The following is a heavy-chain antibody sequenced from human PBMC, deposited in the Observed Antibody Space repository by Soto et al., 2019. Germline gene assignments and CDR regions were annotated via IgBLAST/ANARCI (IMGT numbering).Heavy chain of an antibody. V-gene: IGHV1-69*01. J-gene: IGHJ6*02. CDR1: GGTFSSYA. CDR3: ASLPVMVRGVSYGMDV. D-gene: IGHD3-10*01. Sequence: QVQLVQSGAEVKKPGSSVKVSCKASGGTFSSYAISWVRQAPGQGLEWMGGIIPIFGTANYAQKFQGRVTITADESTSTAYMELSSLRSEDTAVYYCASLPVMVRGVSYGMDVWGQGTTVTVSS. CDR2: IIPIFGTA.